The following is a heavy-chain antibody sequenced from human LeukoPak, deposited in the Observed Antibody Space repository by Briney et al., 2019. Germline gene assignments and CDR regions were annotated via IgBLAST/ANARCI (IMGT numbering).Heavy chain of an antibody. CDR2: ISYDGSNK. D-gene: IGHD1-26*01. CDR1: GFTFSSYA. CDR3: ARTSGSYPDFFDY. V-gene: IGHV3-30-3*01. Sequence: PGGSLRLSCAASGFTFSSYAMHWVRQAPGKGLEWVAVISYDGSNKYYADSVKGRFTISRDNAKNSLYLQMNSLRAEDTAVYYCARTSGSYPDFFDYWGQGTLVTVSS. J-gene: IGHJ4*02.